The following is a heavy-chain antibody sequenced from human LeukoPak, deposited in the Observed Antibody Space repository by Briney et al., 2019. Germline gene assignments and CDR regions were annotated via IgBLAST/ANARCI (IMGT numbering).Heavy chain of an antibody. CDR2: ISGGSDII. CDR3: ARYGSGRNYIDPFDF. CDR1: GFSFSRHA. J-gene: IGHJ4*02. D-gene: IGHD3-10*01. Sequence: GGSLRLSCAASGFSFSRHAMNWVRQAPGKGLEWISHISGGSDIIEYADSVRGRFTISRDNGRGSLYLQMNSLRVEGTAVYYCARYGSGRNYIDPFDFWGQGTLVAVSS. V-gene: IGHV3-48*01.